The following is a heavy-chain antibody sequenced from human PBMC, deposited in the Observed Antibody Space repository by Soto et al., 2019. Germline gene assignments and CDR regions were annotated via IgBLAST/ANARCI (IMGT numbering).Heavy chain of an antibody. D-gene: IGHD4-17*01. CDR2: IYTSGST. CDR1: CGSIISYY. J-gene: IGHJ4*02. Sequence: SETLSLTCTVSCGSIISYYWSWIRQPAGKGLEWIGRIYTSGSTNYNPSLKSRVTMSVDTSKNQFSLKLSSVTAADTAVYYCAREMHDYGDIVRGAPLFDYWGQGTQVTVSS. V-gene: IGHV4-4*07. CDR3: AREMHDYGDIVRGAPLFDY.